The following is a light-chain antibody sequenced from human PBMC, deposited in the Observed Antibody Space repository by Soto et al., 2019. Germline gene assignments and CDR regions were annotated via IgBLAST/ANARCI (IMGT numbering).Light chain of an antibody. Sequence: SVLPQPPSSSGSPVQSVTLSCTGTSSDVGGYNYVSWYQQHPGKAPKLMIYEVSKRPSGVPDRFSGSKSGNTASLTVSGLQAEDEADYYCSSYAGSNNLGVFGTGTKVTV. J-gene: IGLJ1*01. CDR3: SSYAGSNNLGV. CDR2: EVS. CDR1: SSDVGGYNY. V-gene: IGLV2-8*01.